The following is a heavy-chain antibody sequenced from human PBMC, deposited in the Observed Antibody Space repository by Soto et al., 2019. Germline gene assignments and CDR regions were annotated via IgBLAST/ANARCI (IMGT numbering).Heavy chain of an antibody. CDR3: ATIRPYNWNPDAFDI. Sequence: QVQLVQSGAEVKKPGASVKVSCKASGYTFTSYDINWVRQATGQGLEWMGWMNPNSGNTGYAQKFQGKVTMTRNTSISTAYMERSSLRSEDTAVYYCATIRPYNWNPDAFDIWGQGTMVTVSS. CDR1: GYTFTSYD. J-gene: IGHJ3*02. V-gene: IGHV1-8*01. CDR2: MNPNSGNT. D-gene: IGHD1-20*01.